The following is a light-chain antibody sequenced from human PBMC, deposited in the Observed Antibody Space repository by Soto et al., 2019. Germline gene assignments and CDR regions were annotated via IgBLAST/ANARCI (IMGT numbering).Light chain of an antibody. CDR2: EVT. CDR3: SSYTSSSTLV. V-gene: IGLV2-14*01. Sequence: QSVLTQPASVSGSPGQSITISCTGTSSDVGAYNYVSWYRQHPGKAPKLMIYEVTNRPSGVSNRFSGSKSGSTASLTISGLQSEDEADYYCSSYTSSSTLVFGGGTKLPVL. J-gene: IGLJ3*02. CDR1: SSDVGAYNY.